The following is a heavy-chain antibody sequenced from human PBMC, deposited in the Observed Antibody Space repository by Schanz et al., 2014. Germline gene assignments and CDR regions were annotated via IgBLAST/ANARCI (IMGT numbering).Heavy chain of an antibody. CDR3: ARDNSHWLVDY. V-gene: IGHV3-48*01. Sequence: EVQLLESGGGLVQPGGSLKLSCAASGLIFSNYVMSWVRQAPGKGLEWISYITYNGGTIYYADSVKGRFTISRDNAKNSLYLEMNSLRAEDTALYYCARDNSHWLVDYWGQGTLVTVSS. CDR2: ITYNGGTI. J-gene: IGHJ4*02. CDR1: GLIFSNYV. D-gene: IGHD6-19*01.